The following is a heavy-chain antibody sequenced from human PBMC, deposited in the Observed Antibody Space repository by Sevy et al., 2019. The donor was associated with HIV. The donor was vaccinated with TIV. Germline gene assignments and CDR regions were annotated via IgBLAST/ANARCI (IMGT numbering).Heavy chain of an antibody. V-gene: IGHV3-30*02. J-gene: IGHJ4*02. CDR1: GFTFSTYG. Sequence: GGSLRLSCAASGFTFSTYGMHWVRQAPGKGLEWVAFIRYDESEQYCTDSVKRRCTISRDNSKSTLYLRLSSLRDEDTAVYYCAKDPRPSHRITTFGGVDYFEYWGQGTLVTVSS. CDR2: IRYDESEQ. D-gene: IGHD3-3*01. CDR3: AKDPRPSHRITTFGGVDYFEY.